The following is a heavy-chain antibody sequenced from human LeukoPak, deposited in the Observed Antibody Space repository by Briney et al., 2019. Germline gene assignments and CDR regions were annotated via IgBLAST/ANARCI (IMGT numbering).Heavy chain of an antibody. CDR1: GFTFSSHD. Sequence: KPGGSLRLSCLGSGFTFSSHDMDWVRQAPGKGLEWVSSVSSSSYYIYYADSVKGRFTISRDNAKNSLYLQMNNLTAEDTGVYYCASLLYWVTTGHLYFFDSWGQGTLVSVSS. CDR2: VSSSSYYI. J-gene: IGHJ4*02. D-gene: IGHD4-17*01. V-gene: IGHV3-21*01. CDR3: ASLLYWVTTGHLYFFDS.